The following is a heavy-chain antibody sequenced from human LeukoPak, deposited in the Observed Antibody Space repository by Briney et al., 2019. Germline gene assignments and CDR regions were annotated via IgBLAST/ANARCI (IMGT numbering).Heavy chain of an antibody. V-gene: IGHV4-39*07. D-gene: IGHD6-13*01. Sequence: PSETLSLTCTVSGGSISSSSYYWGWIRQPPGKGLEWIGSIYYTGSTYYNPSLKSRVTISVDTSKNQFSLKLSSVTAADTAVYYCARGLKSYSSSWYGGYYYYMDVWGKGTTVTVSS. J-gene: IGHJ6*03. CDR2: IYYTGST. CDR3: ARGLKSYSSSWYGGYYYYMDV. CDR1: GGSISSSSYY.